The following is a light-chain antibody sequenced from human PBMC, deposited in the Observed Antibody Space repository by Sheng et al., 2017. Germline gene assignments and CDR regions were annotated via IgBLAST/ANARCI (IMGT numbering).Light chain of an antibody. CDR2: GAS. CDR3: QQYGNSPLT. J-gene: IGKJ4*01. V-gene: IGKV3-20*01. Sequence: EIVMTQSPATLSVSLGERATLSCRASQSVSRNCLAWYQHKPGQAPRLLMYGASSRAAGIPVRFSGSGSGTDFTLTISRLEPADFAVYYCQQYGNSPLTFGGGTKVEIK. CDR1: QSVSRNC.